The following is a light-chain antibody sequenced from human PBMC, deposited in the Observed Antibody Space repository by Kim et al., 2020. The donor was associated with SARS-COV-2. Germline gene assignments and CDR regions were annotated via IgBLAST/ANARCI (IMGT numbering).Light chain of an antibody. CDR1: SSDVGAYNY. CDR3: SSYTSSSTVE. Sequence: QSALTQPASVSGSPGQSITISCTGTSSDVGAYNYVSWYQHHPGKAPKLMIYDVSKRPSGVSNRFSASKSGNTASLTISGLQAEDEADYYCSSYTSSSTVEFGGGTKLTVL. V-gene: IGLV2-14*03. CDR2: DVS. J-gene: IGLJ2*01.